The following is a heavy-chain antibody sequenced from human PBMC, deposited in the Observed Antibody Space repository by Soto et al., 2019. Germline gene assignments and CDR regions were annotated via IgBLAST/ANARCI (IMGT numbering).Heavy chain of an antibody. J-gene: IGHJ4*02. Sequence: GGSPRLSCAASGVTFSSYSMNWVRQAPGKGLEWVSSISSSSSYIYYADSVKGRFTISRDNAKNSLYLQMNSLRAEDTAVYYCPSWVEMATITYWGQGTLVTVSS. CDR1: GVTFSSYS. V-gene: IGHV3-21*01. CDR2: ISSSSSYI. CDR3: PSWVEMATITY. D-gene: IGHD5-12*01.